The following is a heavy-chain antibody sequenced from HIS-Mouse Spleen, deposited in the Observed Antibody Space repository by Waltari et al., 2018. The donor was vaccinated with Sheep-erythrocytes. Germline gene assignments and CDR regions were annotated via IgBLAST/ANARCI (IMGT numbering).Heavy chain of an antibody. CDR3: ARDTGTDAFDI. CDR1: GFTFRSSR. CDR2: ISSSSSYI. V-gene: IGHV3-21*01. J-gene: IGHJ3*02. D-gene: IGHD1-1*01. Sequence: EVQLVESGGGLGKPGGSLRLDCADSGFTFRSSRMNRARQAPGKGLEWVSSISSSSSYIYYADSVKGRFTISRDNAKNSLYLQMNSLRAEDTAVYYCARDTGTDAFDIWGQGTMVTVSS.